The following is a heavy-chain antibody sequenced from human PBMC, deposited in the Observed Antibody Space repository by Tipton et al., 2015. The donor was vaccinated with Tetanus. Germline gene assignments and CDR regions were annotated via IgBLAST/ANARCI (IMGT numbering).Heavy chain of an antibody. CDR2: ISYDGSNK. Sequence: SLRLSCLASEFTFSSYGMHWVRQAPRKGLDWVALISYDGSNKYYADSVKGRFTISRDNSKNTLSLQMNSLRGEDTAVYYCAKALGSSAWYGAWGQGTLVTVSS. V-gene: IGHV3-30*18. D-gene: IGHD6-13*01. J-gene: IGHJ5*02. CDR1: EFTFSSYG. CDR3: AKALGSSAWYGA.